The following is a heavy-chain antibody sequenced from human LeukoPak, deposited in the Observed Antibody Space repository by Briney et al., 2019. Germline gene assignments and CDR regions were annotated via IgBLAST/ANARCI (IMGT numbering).Heavy chain of an antibody. D-gene: IGHD3-10*01. V-gene: IGHV2-5*02. Sequence: SGPTLVNPTQTLTLTCTFSGFSLSTSGVGVGWIRQPPGKALEWLALIYWDDDKRYSPSLKSRLTITKDTSKNQVVLTMTNMDPVDTATYYCAHCLSITMVRGPSYYFDYWGQGTLVTVSS. J-gene: IGHJ4*02. CDR1: GFSLSTSGVG. CDR2: IYWDDDK. CDR3: AHCLSITMVRGPSYYFDY.